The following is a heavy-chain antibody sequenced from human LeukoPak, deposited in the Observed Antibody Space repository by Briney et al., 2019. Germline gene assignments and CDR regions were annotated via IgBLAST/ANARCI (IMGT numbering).Heavy chain of an antibody. CDR2: IYYSGST. J-gene: IGHJ3*02. V-gene: IGHV4-61*01. CDR3: ARDPMVDAFDI. Sequence: SETLSLTCTVSGGSISSSSYYWGWIRQPPGKGLEWIGYIYYSGSTNYNPSLKSRVTISVDTSKNQFSLKLSSVTAADTAVYYCARDPMVDAFDIWGQGTMVTVSS. D-gene: IGHD3-10*01. CDR1: GGSISSSSYY.